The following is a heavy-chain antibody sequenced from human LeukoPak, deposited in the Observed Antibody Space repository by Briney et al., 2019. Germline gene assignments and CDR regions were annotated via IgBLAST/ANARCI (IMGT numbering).Heavy chain of an antibody. D-gene: IGHD6-6*01. CDR1: GFTFSSYA. V-gene: IGHV3-23*01. CDR3: AKPGSSSYLYYFDS. J-gene: IGHJ4*02. Sequence: PGGSLRLSCAASGFTFSSYAMNWVRQAPGKGLEWVSAISGSGGSTYYADSVKGRFTISRDNSKNTLYLQMNSLRAEDTAVYFCAKPGSSSYLYYFDSWGQGTLFTVSS. CDR2: ISGSGGST.